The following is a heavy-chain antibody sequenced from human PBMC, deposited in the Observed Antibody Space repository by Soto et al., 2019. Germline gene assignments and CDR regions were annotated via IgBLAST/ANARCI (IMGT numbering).Heavy chain of an antibody. J-gene: IGHJ3*02. Sequence: SVKVSCKASGFTFTIYGVTWVRQAPGQGLEWMGGIIPIFGTANYAQKFQGRVTITADESTSTAYMELSSLRSEDTAVYYCAGTTTTVTTNAFDIWGQGTMVTVSS. CDR2: IIPIFGTA. CDR1: GFTFTIYG. CDR3: AGTTTTVTTNAFDI. D-gene: IGHD4-4*01. V-gene: IGHV1-69*13.